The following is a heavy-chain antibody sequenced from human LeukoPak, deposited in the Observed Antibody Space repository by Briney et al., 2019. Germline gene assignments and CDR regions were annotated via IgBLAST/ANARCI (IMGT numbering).Heavy chain of an antibody. J-gene: IGHJ5*02. CDR3: ARRFYYDSTENWFDP. D-gene: IGHD3-22*01. CDR2: IYYSGST. Sequence: TSETLSLTCTVSGGSISSGGYYWSWIRQHPGKGLEWIGYIYYSGSTYYNPSLKSRVTISVDTSKNQFSLKLSSVTAADTAVYYCARRFYYDSTENWFDPWGQGTLVTVFS. CDR1: GGSISSGGYY. V-gene: IGHV4-31*03.